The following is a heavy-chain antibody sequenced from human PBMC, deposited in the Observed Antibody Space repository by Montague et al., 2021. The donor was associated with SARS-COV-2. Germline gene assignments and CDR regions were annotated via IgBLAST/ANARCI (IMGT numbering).Heavy chain of an antibody. D-gene: IGHD3-22*01. CDR3: ARGPRITMIVVVITDIWFDP. J-gene: IGHJ5*02. Sequence: SETLSLTCAVYGGSVSDYYWSWIRQPPGKGLEWIGEINHSGSTNXNPSLKSRVTTSVDTSKNQFSLKLTSVTAADTAVYYCARGPRITMIVVVITDIWFDPWGQGTLVTVPS. CDR1: GGSVSDYY. V-gene: IGHV4-34*01. CDR2: INHSGST.